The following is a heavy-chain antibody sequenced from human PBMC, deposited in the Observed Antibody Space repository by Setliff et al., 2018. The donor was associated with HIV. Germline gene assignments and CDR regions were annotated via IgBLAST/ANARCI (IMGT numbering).Heavy chain of an antibody. J-gene: IGHJ5*02. CDR1: GGSFSGYY. Sequence: TSETLSLTCAVYGGSFSGYYWSWIRQPPGKGLAWIGEIPHRGITDYHPSLKSRVTISVDTSKNQFSLRLTSVTAADTAMYYCARVARVHPFDPGGQGTRVTVSS. CDR2: IPHRGIT. CDR3: ARVARVHPFDP. V-gene: IGHV4-34*01.